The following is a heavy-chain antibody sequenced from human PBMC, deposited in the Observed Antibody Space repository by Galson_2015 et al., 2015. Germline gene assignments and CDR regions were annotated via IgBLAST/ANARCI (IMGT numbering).Heavy chain of an antibody. CDR1: GFSLSTSCMC. CDR3: ALFWSGYRCDAFGI. CDR2: FGWADGK. Sequence: PALVKPTQPLTLTCTFSGFSLSTSCMCVSWIRQPPGKALEWLALFGWADGKYYSTSLKTRLTISKDTSKNQVVLTMTNMDSVDTATYYCALFWSGYRCDAFGIWGLGTMVTVSS. J-gene: IGHJ3*02. D-gene: IGHD3-3*01. V-gene: IGHV2-70*01.